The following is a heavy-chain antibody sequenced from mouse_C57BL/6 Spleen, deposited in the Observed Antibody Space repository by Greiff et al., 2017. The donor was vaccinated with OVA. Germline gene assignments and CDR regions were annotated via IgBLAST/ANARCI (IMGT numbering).Heavy chain of an antibody. CDR3: ARRTVVAFDY. J-gene: IGHJ2*01. Sequence: EVKVVESGGGLVQPGGSLKLSCAASGFTFSDYYMYWVRQTPEKRLEWVAYISNGGGSTYYPDTVKGRFTISRDNAKNTLYLQMSRLKSEDTAMYYCARRTVVAFDYWGQGTTLTVSS. V-gene: IGHV5-12*01. D-gene: IGHD1-1*01. CDR2: ISNGGGST. CDR1: GFTFSDYY.